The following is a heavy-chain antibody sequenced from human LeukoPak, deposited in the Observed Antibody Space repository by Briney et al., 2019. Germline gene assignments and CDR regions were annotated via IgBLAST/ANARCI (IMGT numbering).Heavy chain of an antibody. CDR3: ARDRKLSSWCDY. Sequence: SSVKVSCMASGYTFTSYGISWVRQAPGQGLEWMGWISAYNGNTNYAQKLQGRVTMTTDTSTSTAYMELRSLRSDDTAVYYCARDRKLSSWCDYWGQGTLVTVSS. CDR1: GYTFTSYG. CDR2: ISAYNGNT. J-gene: IGHJ4*02. V-gene: IGHV1-18*01. D-gene: IGHD6-13*01.